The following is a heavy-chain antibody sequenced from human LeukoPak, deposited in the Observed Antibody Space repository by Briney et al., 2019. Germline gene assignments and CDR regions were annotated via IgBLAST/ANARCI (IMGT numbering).Heavy chain of an antibody. Sequence: SETLSLTCAVSGYSIRSGYYWGWIRQPPWKGLEWIGSIYDNVSTYYNPSLKSRVTISVDTSKSQFSLKLSSVTAADTAVYYCARGYGGYGEFVPWGQGTLVTVSS. V-gene: IGHV4-38-2*01. J-gene: IGHJ5*02. CDR3: ARGYGGYGEFVP. CDR1: GYSIRSGYY. CDR2: IYDNVST. D-gene: IGHD3-16*01.